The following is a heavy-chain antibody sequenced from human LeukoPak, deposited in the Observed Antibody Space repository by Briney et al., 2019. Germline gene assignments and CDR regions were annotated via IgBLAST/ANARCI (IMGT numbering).Heavy chain of an antibody. CDR3: PTDCCSWSDYGNYYHY. V-gene: IGHV3-15*01. CDR1: GFTFNNAW. Sequence: PGGSLRLSCSSFGFTFNNAWMSWVRQAPGKGLEWVGRIKSNTDGGTTDYPVFATGRFSISRDDSKNTLYLQMNSLITEDTAMYYCPTDCCSWSDYGNYYHYWGQGTLVSVSS. J-gene: IGHJ4*02. D-gene: IGHD1-26*01. CDR2: IKSNTDGGTT.